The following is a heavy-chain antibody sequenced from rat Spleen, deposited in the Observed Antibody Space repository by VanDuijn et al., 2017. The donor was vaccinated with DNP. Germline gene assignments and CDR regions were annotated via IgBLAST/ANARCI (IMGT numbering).Heavy chain of an antibody. J-gene: IGHJ2*01. Sequence: VQLKESGPGLVQPSQTLSLTCTVSGFSLTTHGVAWVRQPPGDGLEWIAAISSGGDTHYNSVLKSRLSISRDTSESQVFLKVNSLQTDDTAIYFCSKDSYGYNFDYWGQGVMVTVSS. CDR3: SKDSYGYNFDY. V-gene: IGHV2S12*01. D-gene: IGHD1-9*01. CDR1: GFSLTTHG. CDR2: ISSGGDT.